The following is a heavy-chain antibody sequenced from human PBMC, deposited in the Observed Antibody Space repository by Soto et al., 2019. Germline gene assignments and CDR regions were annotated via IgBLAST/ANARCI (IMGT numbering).Heavy chain of an antibody. CDR1: GYTFTSYA. V-gene: IGHV1-18*01. CDR2: ISAYNGNT. D-gene: IGHD6-13*01. J-gene: IGHJ4*02. CDR3: ARDAAAGLNDY. Sequence: ASVKVSCKASGYTFTSYAISWVRQAPGQGLEWVGWISAYNGNTNYAQKLQGRVTMTTDTSTSTAYMELRSLRSDDTAMYYCARDAAAGLNDYWGQGTLVTVSS.